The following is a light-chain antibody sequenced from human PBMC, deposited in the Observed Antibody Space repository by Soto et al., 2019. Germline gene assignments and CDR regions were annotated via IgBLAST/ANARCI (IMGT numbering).Light chain of an antibody. V-gene: IGLV2-23*02. CDR1: TNNVRCYYP. Sequence: QSVLTQPASMSGSPGQSMTITCTGTTNNVRCYYPVSWFQQHPGKAPKLIISEVNKRPSGVSDRFSGSKSGNTAALTNSGLQAADDAEYYCCSYAGDTTFFVFGTGTKLTVL. CDR3: CSYAGDTTFFV. CDR2: EVN. J-gene: IGLJ1*01.